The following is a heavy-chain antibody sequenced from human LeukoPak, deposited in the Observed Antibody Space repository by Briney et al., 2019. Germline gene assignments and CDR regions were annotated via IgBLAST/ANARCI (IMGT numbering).Heavy chain of an antibody. CDR3: ARALAPGSCSGGTCSYFDY. J-gene: IGHJ4*02. V-gene: IGHV4-59*01. Sequence: PSETLSLTCTFSGVSIRSYHWSWIRQPPGKGLEWIGYIYYSGSTNSNPSLKSRITISVATSKNQYSLKVSSVTAADTAVYYCARALAPGSCSGGTCSYFDYWGQGTLVTVSA. D-gene: IGHD2-15*01. CDR1: GVSIRSYH. CDR2: IYYSGST.